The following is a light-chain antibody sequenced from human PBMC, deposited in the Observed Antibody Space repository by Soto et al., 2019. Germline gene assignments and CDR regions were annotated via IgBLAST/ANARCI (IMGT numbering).Light chain of an antibody. CDR1: QDIRND. V-gene: IGKV1-6*01. J-gene: IGKJ1*01. CDR3: LQNYNYPWT. CDR2: AAS. Sequence: AIQMTQFPSSLSASVRDRVTVTCRASQDIRNDLGWYQQKPGKAPKLLIYAASSLQSGVPSRFSGSGSGTQFTLTISSLQPEDVATYYCLQNYNYPWTFDQGTKVEIK.